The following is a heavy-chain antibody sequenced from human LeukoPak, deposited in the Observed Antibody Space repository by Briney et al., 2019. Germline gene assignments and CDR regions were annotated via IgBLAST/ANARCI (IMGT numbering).Heavy chain of an antibody. Sequence: GGSLRLSCAASGFTFSSYSMNWVRQAPGKGLEWVSSISSSSSYIYYADSVKGRFTISRDNSKNTLYLQMNSLRAEDTAVYYCAKDRKVVGPYYMDVWGKGTTVTVSS. V-gene: IGHV3-21*04. J-gene: IGHJ6*03. CDR2: ISSSSSYI. D-gene: IGHD2-15*01. CDR1: GFTFSSYS. CDR3: AKDRKVVGPYYMDV.